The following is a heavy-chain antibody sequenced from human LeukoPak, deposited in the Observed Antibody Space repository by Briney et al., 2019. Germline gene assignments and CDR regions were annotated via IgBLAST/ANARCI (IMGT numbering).Heavy chain of an antibody. D-gene: IGHD4-11*01. CDR3: ARSNYGGGGYYFDY. J-gene: IGHJ4*02. CDR1: GFTFSSYA. V-gene: IGHV3-30-3*01. CDR2: ISYDGSNK. Sequence: GSLRLSCAASGFTFSSYAMHWVRQAPGKGLEWVAVISYDGSNKYYADSVKGRFTISRDNSKNTLYLQMNSLRAEDTAVYYCARSNYGGGGYYFDYWGQGTLVTVSS.